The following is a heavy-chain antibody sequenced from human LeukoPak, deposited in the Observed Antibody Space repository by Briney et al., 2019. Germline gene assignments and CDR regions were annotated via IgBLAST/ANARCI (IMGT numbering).Heavy chain of an antibody. Sequence: ASVKASCKPSGYTFTTYYLHWVRQAPGQGLEWMGVISPSGGDTTYAQRFQGRLTMTRDTSTSTVYMEVSSLRSDDTAVYYCARGGTAVTTNYFDYWGQGTLITVSS. CDR3: ARGGTAVTTNYFDY. D-gene: IGHD1-1*01. CDR2: ISPSGGDT. J-gene: IGHJ4*02. CDR1: GYTFTTYY. V-gene: IGHV1-46*01.